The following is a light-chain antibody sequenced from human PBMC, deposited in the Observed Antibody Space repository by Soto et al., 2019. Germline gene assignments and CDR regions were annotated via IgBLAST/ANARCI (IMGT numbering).Light chain of an antibody. J-gene: IGKJ5*01. CDR2: GAS. CDR3: QQYGSSPPIT. Sequence: IVLTQSPGTLSLSPGERTTLSCRASQSISRYLAWYEQKPVQGPRLLIYGASSRANGTPDRFSGSGSGTDLTLTINRLEPEDFAVYYCQQYGSSPPITFGQGTRLEI. V-gene: IGKV3-20*01. CDR1: QSISRY.